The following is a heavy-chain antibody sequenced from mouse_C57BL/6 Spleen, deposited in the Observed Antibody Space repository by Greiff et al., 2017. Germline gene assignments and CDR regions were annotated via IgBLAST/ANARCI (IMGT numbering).Heavy chain of an antibody. Sequence: EVMLVESGGGLVQPGGSMKLSCVASGFTFSNYWMNWVRQSPEKGLEWVAQIRLKSDNYATHYAVSVKGRFTISRDDSKSSVYLQMNNLRAEDTGNYYCSKFYYGNFFDYWGQGTTLTVSS. V-gene: IGHV6-3*01. CDR1: GFTFSNYW. CDR3: SKFYYGNFFDY. D-gene: IGHD2-1*01. J-gene: IGHJ2*01. CDR2: IRLKSDNYAT.